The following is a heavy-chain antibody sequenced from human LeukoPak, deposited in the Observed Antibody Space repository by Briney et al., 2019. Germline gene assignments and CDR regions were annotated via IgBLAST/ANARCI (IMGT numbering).Heavy chain of an antibody. CDR3: AREGYDSSGYYLDY. Sequence: SETLSLTCGVSGDSISGYYWSWIRQPPGKTLEWIAYIHHSGSTEYNPSLRSRVTMSVDTSKNQVSLKLSSVTAADTAMYYCAREGYDSSGYYLDYWGQGTLVTVSS. CDR1: GDSISGYY. V-gene: IGHV4-59*01. D-gene: IGHD3-22*01. CDR2: IHHSGST. J-gene: IGHJ4*02.